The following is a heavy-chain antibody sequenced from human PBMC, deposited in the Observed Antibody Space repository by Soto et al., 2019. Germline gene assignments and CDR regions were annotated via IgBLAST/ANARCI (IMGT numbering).Heavy chain of an antibody. CDR3: ARGGSYREYYPNGY. V-gene: IGHV1-69*13. CDR1: GGTFSSYA. CDR2: IIPIFGTA. J-gene: IGHJ4*02. Sequence: ASVKVSCKASGGTFSSYAISWVRQAPGQGLEWMGGIIPIFGTANYAQKFQGRVTITADESTSTAYMELSSLRSEDTAVYYCARGGSYREYYPNGYWGQGTLVTVSS. D-gene: IGHD2-8*01.